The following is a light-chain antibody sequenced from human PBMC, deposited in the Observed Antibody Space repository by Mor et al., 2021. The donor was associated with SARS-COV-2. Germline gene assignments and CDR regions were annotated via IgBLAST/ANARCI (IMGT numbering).Light chain of an antibody. Sequence: WCRASQSVNSRYLSWYQQKPGQAPRLLIYAAYRRATGIPDRFSGSGSGTDFILTISRLEPEDFAVYYCQQYASSPAMYTFGQG. CDR3: QQYASSPAMYT. CDR2: AAY. CDR1: QSVNSRY. V-gene: IGKV3-20*01. J-gene: IGKJ2*01.